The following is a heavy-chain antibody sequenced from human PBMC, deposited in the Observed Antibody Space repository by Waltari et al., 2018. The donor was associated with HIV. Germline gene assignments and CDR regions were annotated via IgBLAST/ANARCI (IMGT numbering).Heavy chain of an antibody. CDR1: GFALRSYW. CDR2: IKQDGSEK. D-gene: IGHD2-15*01. J-gene: IGHJ4*02. V-gene: IGHV3-7*01. CDR3: ASLYCSGGSCYDY. Sequence: EVQLVESGGDLVQPGVSLSHPCDASGFALRSYWMPWDGMAPGKGLELVTNIKQDGSEKYYADSVKGRFTISRDNAKNSLYLQMNSLRAEDTAVYYCASLYCSGGSCYDYWGQGTLVTVSS.